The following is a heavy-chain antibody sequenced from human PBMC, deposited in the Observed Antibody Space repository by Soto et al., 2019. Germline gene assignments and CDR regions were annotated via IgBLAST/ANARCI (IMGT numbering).Heavy chain of an antibody. V-gene: IGHV1-69*02. D-gene: IGHD3-10*01. CDR1: GDTFTFYS. CDR3: ASSYGSGYRAFDY. Sequence: QVQLVQSGAEVKRPGSSMKVSCKASGDTFTFYSINWVRQAPGLGLEWMGRINPILSMSNYAQRFQGRVTMTADKSMSTAYMELSSLRSEDTAIYYCASSYGSGYRAFDYWGQGALVTVSS. J-gene: IGHJ4*02. CDR2: INPILSMS.